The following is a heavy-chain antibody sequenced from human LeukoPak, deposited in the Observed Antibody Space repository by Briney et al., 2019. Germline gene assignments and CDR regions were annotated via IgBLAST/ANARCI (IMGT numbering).Heavy chain of an antibody. Sequence: PSETLSLTCAVYGGSFSGYYWNWIRQPPGKGLEWIGEINHSGSTNYNPSLKSRVTISVDTSKNQFSLKLSSVTAADTAVYYCAIGLWSVTEYWGQGTLVTVSS. V-gene: IGHV4-34*01. D-gene: IGHD5-18*01. CDR1: GGSFSGYY. CDR2: INHSGST. CDR3: AIGLWSVTEY. J-gene: IGHJ4*02.